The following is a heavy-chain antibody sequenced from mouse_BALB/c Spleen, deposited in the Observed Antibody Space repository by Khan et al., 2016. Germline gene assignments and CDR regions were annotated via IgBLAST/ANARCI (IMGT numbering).Heavy chain of an antibody. V-gene: IGHV3-8*02. CDR3: ERYLLLFIDY. D-gene: IGHD2-1*01. CDR2: ISYSGST. CDR1: GDSITSVY. J-gene: IGHJ2*01. Sequence: EVQLQESGPSLVKPSQTLSFTCSVTGDSITSVYWNCIRKFPGNKLEYMGYISYSGSTYYNPSLKSRISISLDTSKNPYYLQLKSVTIEVIATYYYERYLLLFIDYWGQGTTLTVSS.